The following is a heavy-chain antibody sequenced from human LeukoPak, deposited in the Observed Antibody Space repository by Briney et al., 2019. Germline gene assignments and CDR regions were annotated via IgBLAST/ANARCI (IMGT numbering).Heavy chain of an antibody. CDR3: ARDLTGDAYFDY. CDR2: LYSGGST. J-gene: IGHJ4*02. V-gene: IGHV3-66*01. Sequence: GGSLRLSCVVSGFTVSSNYMSWVRQAPGRGLQWVSVLYSGGSTYYADSVKGRFTISRDNSKNTLYLQMNSLRVEDTAVYYCARDLTGDAYFDYWGQGTLVTVSS. D-gene: IGHD7-27*01. CDR1: GFTVSSNY.